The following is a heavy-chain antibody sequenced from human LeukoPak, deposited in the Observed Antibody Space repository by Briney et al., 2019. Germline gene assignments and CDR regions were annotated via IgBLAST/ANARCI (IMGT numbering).Heavy chain of an antibody. CDR2: INPNSGGT. CDR3: ARAAGYYYGSGGGSPLDY. D-gene: IGHD3-10*01. V-gene: IGHV1-2*02. CDR1: GYTFTGYY. Sequence: ASVKVSCKASGYTFTGYYMHWVRQAPGQGLEWMGWINPNSGGTNYAQEFQGRVTMTRDTSISTAYMELSRLRSDDTAVYYCARAAGYYYGSGGGSPLDYWGQGTLVTVSS. J-gene: IGHJ4*02.